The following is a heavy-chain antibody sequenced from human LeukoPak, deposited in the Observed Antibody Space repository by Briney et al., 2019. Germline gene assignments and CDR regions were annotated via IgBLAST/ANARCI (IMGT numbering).Heavy chain of an antibody. CDR1: GGTFSSYA. D-gene: IGHD4-23*01. J-gene: IGHJ4*02. V-gene: IGHV1-69*04. CDR3: ARGMTTVVTTFDY. Sequence: SVKVSCKASGGTFSSYAISWVRQAPGQGLEWMGRIIPILGIANYAQKFQGRVTITADKSTSTAYMELSSLRSEDTAVYYCARGMTTVVTTFDYWGQGTLVTVSS. CDR2: IIPILGIA.